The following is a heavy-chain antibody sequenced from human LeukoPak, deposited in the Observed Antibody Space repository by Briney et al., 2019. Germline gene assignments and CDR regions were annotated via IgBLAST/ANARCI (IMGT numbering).Heavy chain of an antibody. Sequence: PSETLSLTCTVSGGSISSYYWSWIRQPPGKGLEWIGRIYTSGSTNYNPSLKSRVTMSVDTSKNQFSLKLSSVTAADTAVYYCARLDYYDSSGYPDYWGQGTLVTVSS. CDR2: IYTSGST. CDR3: ARLDYYDSSGYPDY. V-gene: IGHV4-4*07. J-gene: IGHJ4*02. D-gene: IGHD3-22*01. CDR1: GGSISSYY.